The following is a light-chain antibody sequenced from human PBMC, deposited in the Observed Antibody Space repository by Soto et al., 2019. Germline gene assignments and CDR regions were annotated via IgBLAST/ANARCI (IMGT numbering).Light chain of an antibody. V-gene: IGLV2-14*01. CDR2: EVS. Sequence: QSALTQPASVSGSPGQSITISCTGTSSDVGSYKYVSWYQQHPGKAPKLMIFEVSDRPSGVSNRFSGSKSGNTASLTISGLQAEDEADYYCISITTSDTLVVFGSGTKLTVL. CDR1: SSDVGSYKY. CDR3: ISITTSDTLVV. J-gene: IGLJ2*01.